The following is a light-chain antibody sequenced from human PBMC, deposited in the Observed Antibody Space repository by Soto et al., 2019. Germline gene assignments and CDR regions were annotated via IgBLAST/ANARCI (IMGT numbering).Light chain of an antibody. V-gene: IGLV2-8*01. CDR1: RSDVGDYNY. Sequence: QAVVTQPPSASGSPGQSVTISCTGTRSDVGDYNYVSWYQQHPGKAPKLLIYEVTKRPSGVPDRFSGSKSANTASLTVSGLQAEDEADYYCSSYAGSDNFEVFGGGTKVTVL. CDR3: SSYAGSDNFEV. J-gene: IGLJ2*01. CDR2: EVT.